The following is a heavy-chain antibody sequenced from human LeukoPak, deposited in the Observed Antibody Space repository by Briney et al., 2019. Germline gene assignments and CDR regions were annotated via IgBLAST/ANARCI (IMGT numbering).Heavy chain of an antibody. CDR3: ARDRRGSYSDY. Sequence: SETLSLTCIVSGDSITSSGFYWDWIRQPPGKGLEWIGTIYYTGSTYYNPSLKSRVTISVDTYKNQFSLKLISVTAADTAVYYCARDRRGSYSDYWGQGTLVTVSS. V-gene: IGHV4-39*07. CDR1: GDSITSSGFY. D-gene: IGHD1-26*01. J-gene: IGHJ4*02. CDR2: IYYTGST.